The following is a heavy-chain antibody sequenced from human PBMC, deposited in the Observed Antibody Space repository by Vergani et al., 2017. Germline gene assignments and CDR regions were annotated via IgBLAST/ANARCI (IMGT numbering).Heavy chain of an antibody. Sequence: QVQLVQSGAEMKKPGASVKVSCKTSGYTFSAHSIHWVRQVPEQGLEWMGWINPNSGGTNYAQKFQGRVTMTRDTSISTAYMELSRLRSDDTAVYYCARDERGYSYGRHLYYFDYWGQGTLVTVSS. CDR3: ARDERGYSYGRHLYYFDY. J-gene: IGHJ4*02. CDR2: INPNSGGT. CDR1: GYTFSAHS. D-gene: IGHD5-18*01. V-gene: IGHV1-2*02.